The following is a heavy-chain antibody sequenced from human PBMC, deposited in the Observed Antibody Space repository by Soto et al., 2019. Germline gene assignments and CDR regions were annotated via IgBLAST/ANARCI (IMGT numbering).Heavy chain of an antibody. Sequence: TLSLTCSVSGGAIIDSGRFYWNCIREHPGKGLEWIGYIYYSGSTYYNRSLKSRATISLDTSKNQFSLKLTSVTAADTAIYYCARGEVVASNWFDPWGQGTLVTVSS. V-gene: IGHV4-31*03. CDR3: ARGEVVASNWFDP. J-gene: IGHJ5*02. D-gene: IGHD2-15*01. CDR1: GGAIIDSGRFY. CDR2: IYYSGST.